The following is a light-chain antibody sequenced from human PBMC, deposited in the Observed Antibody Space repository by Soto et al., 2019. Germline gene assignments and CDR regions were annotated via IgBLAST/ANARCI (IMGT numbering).Light chain of an antibody. Sequence: DIQMTQSPSSLSASVGDRVTITCQASQDISNYLNWYQQKPGKAPKLLIYDASNLETGVPSRFSGNGSGTEFTLTISGLQPDDFASYYCQQYNSYSGMFGQGTKVDIK. J-gene: IGKJ1*01. CDR1: QDISNY. CDR2: DAS. V-gene: IGKV1-33*01. CDR3: QQYNSYSGM.